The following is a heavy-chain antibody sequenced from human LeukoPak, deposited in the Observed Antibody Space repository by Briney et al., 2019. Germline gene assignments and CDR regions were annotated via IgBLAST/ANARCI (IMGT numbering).Heavy chain of an antibody. Sequence: PGGSLRLSCAASGFTFSSYAMHWVRQAPGKGLEWVAVISYDDGSNKYYADSVKGRFTISRDNSKHTVYLEMNSLRVEDTAMYYCSKERPEEYYGSGSYFDYWGQGTLVTVSS. CDR3: SKERPEEYYGSGSYFDY. CDR1: GFTFSSYA. V-gene: IGHV3-30*04. D-gene: IGHD3-10*01. CDR2: ISYDDGSNK. J-gene: IGHJ4*02.